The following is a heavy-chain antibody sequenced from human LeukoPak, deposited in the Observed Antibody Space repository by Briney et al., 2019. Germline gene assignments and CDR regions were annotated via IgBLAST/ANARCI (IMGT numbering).Heavy chain of an antibody. J-gene: IGHJ4*02. CDR2: IYPGDSDT. CDR1: GYSSTSYW. V-gene: IGHV5-51*01. CDR3: ARLIGGYDFPSSLDY. D-gene: IGHD5-12*01. Sequence: GESLKISCKGSGYSSTSYWIGWVRQMPGKGLEWRGIIYPGDSDTRYSPSFQGQVTISADKSISTAYLQWSSLKASDTAMYYCARLIGGYDFPSSLDYWGQGTLVTVSS.